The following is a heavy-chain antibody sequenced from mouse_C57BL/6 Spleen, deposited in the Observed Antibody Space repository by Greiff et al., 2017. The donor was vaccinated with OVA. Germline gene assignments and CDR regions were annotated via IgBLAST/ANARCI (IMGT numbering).Heavy chain of an antibody. CDR3: ARGGLGGSSLYAMDY. Sequence: EVQLQQSGPELVKPGASVKISCKASGYTFTDYYMNWVKQSHGKSLEWIGDINPNNGGTSYNQKFKGKATLTVDKSSSTAYMELRSLTSEDSAVYYCARGGLGGSSLYAMDYWGQGTSVTVSS. V-gene: IGHV1-26*01. D-gene: IGHD1-1*01. CDR2: INPNNGGT. J-gene: IGHJ4*01. CDR1: GYTFTDYY.